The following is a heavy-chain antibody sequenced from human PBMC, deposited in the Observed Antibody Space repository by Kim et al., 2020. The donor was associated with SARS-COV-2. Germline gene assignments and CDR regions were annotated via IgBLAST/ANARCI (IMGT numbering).Heavy chain of an antibody. Sequence: GGSLRLSCAASGFTFSSYGMHWVRQAPGKGLEWVAVISYDGSNKYYADSVKGRFTISRDNSKNTLYLQMNSLRAEDTAVYYCARDLRYDSSGYYYKLFDYWGQGTLVTVSS. CDR2: ISYDGSNK. CDR3: ARDLRYDSSGYYYKLFDY. J-gene: IGHJ4*02. CDR1: GFTFSSYG. V-gene: IGHV3-33*05. D-gene: IGHD3-22*01.